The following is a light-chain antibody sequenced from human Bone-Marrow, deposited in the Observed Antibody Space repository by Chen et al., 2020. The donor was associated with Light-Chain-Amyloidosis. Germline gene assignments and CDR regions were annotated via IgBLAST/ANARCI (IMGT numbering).Light chain of an antibody. CDR3: QSADSSGTYEVI. CDR1: DLPTKY. V-gene: IGLV3-25*03. CDR2: RDT. J-gene: IGLJ2*01. Sequence: SYELTHPPSVSVSPGPKARIPRPGDDLPTKYAYWYQQKPGQAPVLVIHRDTERPSGISERFSGSSSGTTATLTISGVQAEDEADYHCQSADSSGTYEVIFGGGTKLTVL.